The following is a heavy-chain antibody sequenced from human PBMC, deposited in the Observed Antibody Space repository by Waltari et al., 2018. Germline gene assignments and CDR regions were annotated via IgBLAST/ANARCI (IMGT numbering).Heavy chain of an antibody. D-gene: IGHD6-19*01. J-gene: IGHJ4*02. CDR3: AGGGRAVAGTGVVRNDFDY. V-gene: IGHV1-2*06. CDR2: VNPNSSGT. CDR1: GSTFTGYY. Sequence: QVQLVQSGAEVKKPGASVKVSCKASGSTFTGYYMHWVRPAPGQGLEWMGRVNPNSSGTNYAQKIQGRVTMTRDTSISTAYMELSRLRSDDTAVYYCAGGGRAVAGTGVVRNDFDYWGQGTLVTVSS.